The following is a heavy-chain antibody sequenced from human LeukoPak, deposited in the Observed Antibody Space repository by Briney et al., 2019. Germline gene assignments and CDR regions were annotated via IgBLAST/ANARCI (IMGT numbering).Heavy chain of an antibody. D-gene: IGHD3-22*01. CDR3: TRQRRGWSYYYDSSGYYPFDS. J-gene: IGHJ4*02. CDR1: GFTVSSNY. V-gene: IGHV3-71*01. CDR2: IRKKASGGTT. Sequence: GGSLRLSCAASGFTVSSNYVSWVRQAPGKGVEGVGFIRKKASGGTTESAASVKGRFTIARDDSKSIAYLQMNSLKIEDTAVYYCTRQRRGWSYYYDSSGYYPFDSWGQGALVTVSS.